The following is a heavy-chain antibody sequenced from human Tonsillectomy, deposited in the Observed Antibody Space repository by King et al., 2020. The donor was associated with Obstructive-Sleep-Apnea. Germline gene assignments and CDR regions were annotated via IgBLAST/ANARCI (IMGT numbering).Heavy chain of an antibody. D-gene: IGHD6-19*01. V-gene: IGHV3-30-3*01. Sequence: VQLVESGGGVVQPGRSLRLSCAASGFPFSTYTIHWVRQAPGKGLDWGAVISYGGSNKYDADCVKGRFTISIDNSKSTLYLQMNSLRADDRAVYYCARTGWGSYTSACFDYWGQGTLVTVSS. CDR3: ARTGWGSYTSACFDY. CDR2: ISYGGSNK. CDR1: GFPFSTYT. J-gene: IGHJ4*02.